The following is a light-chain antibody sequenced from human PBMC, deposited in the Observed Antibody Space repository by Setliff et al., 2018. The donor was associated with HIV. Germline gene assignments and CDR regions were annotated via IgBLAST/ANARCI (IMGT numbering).Light chain of an antibody. Sequence: QLVLAQPPSATASLGASVKLTCILSRGHSEYAIAWYQQQPQKGPQYLMRQNYDGTYTRGAGIPDRFSGSTSGAERHLNISSLQSDDEADYYCQTWGTAVQVFGGGTK. CDR3: QTWGTAVQV. CDR1: RGHSEYA. CDR2: QNYDGTY. J-gene: IGLJ3*02. V-gene: IGLV4-69*01.